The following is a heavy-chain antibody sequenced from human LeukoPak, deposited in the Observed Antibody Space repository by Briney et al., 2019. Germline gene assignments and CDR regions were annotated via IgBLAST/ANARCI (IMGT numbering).Heavy chain of an antibody. J-gene: IGHJ5*02. CDR3: ARHYGP. CDR2: ISYDGSNK. Sequence: GGSLRLSCAASGFTFSSYAMHWVRQAPGKGLEWVAVISYDGSNKYYADSVKGRFTISRGNSKNTLYPQMNSLRAEDTAVYYCARHYGPWGQGTLVTVSS. V-gene: IGHV3-30-3*01. D-gene: IGHD3-16*01. CDR1: GFTFSSYA.